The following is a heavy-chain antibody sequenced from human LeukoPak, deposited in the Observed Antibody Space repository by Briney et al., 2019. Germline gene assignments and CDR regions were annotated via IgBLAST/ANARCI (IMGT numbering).Heavy chain of an antibody. V-gene: IGHV1-8*03. CDR1: GYTFTSYD. Sequence: GASVKVSCKASGYTFTSYDINWVRQATGQGLEWMGWMNPNSGNTGYAQKFQGRVTITRNTPISTAYMELSSLRSEDTAVYYCARGRRRRDIVVVPATWPMGYWGQGTLVTVSS. CDR2: MNPNSGNT. J-gene: IGHJ4*02. D-gene: IGHD2-2*01. CDR3: ARGRRRRDIVVVPATWPMGY.